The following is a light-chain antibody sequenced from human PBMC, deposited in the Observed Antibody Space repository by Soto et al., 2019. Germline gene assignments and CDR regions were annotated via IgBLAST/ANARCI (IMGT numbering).Light chain of an antibody. CDR1: QGISSW. V-gene: IGKV1-12*01. CDR2: ASS. Sequence: DIQMTQSPSSVSASVGDRVTITCRASQGISSWLAWYQQKPGKAPKLLIYASSSLQSGVPSKFSGSGSWTDFTLTISSLQPEECTTYECQQGNCFPFTFGQETKLDIK. J-gene: IGKJ2*01. CDR3: QQGNCFPFT.